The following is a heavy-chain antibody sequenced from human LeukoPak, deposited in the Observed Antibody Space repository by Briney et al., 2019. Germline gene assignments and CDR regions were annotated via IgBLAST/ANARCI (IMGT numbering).Heavy chain of an antibody. Sequence: AETLSLTCAVYGGSFSAYYWSWIRQPPGKGLEWIGEINHSGSTNYNPSLKSRVTISVDTSKNQFSLKLSSVTAADTAVYYCARGPRIAAPIDYWGQGTLVTVSS. CDR1: GGSFSAYY. D-gene: IGHD6-13*01. V-gene: IGHV4-34*01. CDR2: INHSGST. J-gene: IGHJ4*02. CDR3: ARGPRIAAPIDY.